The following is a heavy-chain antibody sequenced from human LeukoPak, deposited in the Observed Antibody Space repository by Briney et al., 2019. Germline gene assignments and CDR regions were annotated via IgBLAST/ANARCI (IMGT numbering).Heavy chain of an antibody. CDR3: ARDDSPTIFGLESPPVDY. V-gene: IGHV1-2*06. J-gene: IGHJ4*02. Sequence: APVKVSCKASGYTFTGYYMHWVRQAPGQGLEWMGRINPNSGGTNYAQKFQGRVTMTRDTSISTAYMELSRLRSDDTAVYYCARDDSPTIFGLESPPVDYWGQGTLVTVSS. CDR1: GYTFTGYY. CDR2: INPNSGGT. D-gene: IGHD3-3*01.